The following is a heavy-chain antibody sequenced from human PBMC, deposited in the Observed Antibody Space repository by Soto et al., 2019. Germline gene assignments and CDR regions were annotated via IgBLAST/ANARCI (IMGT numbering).Heavy chain of an antibody. Sequence: SETLSLTCTVSGGSISDTSTYWGWIRQPPGKGLEWIGTIFYTGSTYYNPSLKSRVTVSVDTSKNHFSLKLSSVTAADTAVYYCVSSGSIFKLDYWGQGTLVTVSS. D-gene: IGHD1-26*01. CDR2: IFYTGST. V-gene: IGHV4-39*02. CDR1: GGSISDTSTY. J-gene: IGHJ4*02. CDR3: VSSGSIFKLDY.